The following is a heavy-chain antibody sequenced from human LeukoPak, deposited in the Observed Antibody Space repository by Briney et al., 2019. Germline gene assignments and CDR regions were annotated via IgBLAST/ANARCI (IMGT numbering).Heavy chain of an antibody. D-gene: IGHD4-23*01. CDR3: ARAVGEATDYGGMGDYFDY. V-gene: IGHV4-31*03. CDR2: IYYSGST. Sequence: KPSETLSLTCTVSGGSISSGGYYWSWIRQHPGKGLEWIGYIYYSGSTYYNPSLKSRVTISVDTSKNQFSLKLSSVTAADTAVYYCARAVGEATDYGGMGDYFDYWGQGTLVTVSS. CDR1: GGSISSGGYY. J-gene: IGHJ4*02.